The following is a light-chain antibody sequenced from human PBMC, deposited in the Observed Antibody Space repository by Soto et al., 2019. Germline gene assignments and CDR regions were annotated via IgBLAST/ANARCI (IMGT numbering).Light chain of an antibody. CDR1: SSNIGAGYY. Sequence: QSVLTQPPSVSGAPGQRVTISCTGSSSNIGAGYYVHWYQQLPGTAPKLLIYGDTNRPSGVPDRFSGSKSGTSASLAITGLQAEDEADYYRQSYDSSLSGWVFGGGTKLTVL. CDR3: QSYDSSLSGWV. CDR2: GDT. J-gene: IGLJ3*02. V-gene: IGLV1-40*01.